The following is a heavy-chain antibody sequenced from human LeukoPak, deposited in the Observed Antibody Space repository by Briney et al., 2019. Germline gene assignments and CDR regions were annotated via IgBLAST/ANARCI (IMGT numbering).Heavy chain of an antibody. CDR1: GYTFTSYG. CDR3: ARGRYYYDSSGSGVFDY. Sequence: ASVKVSCKASGYTFTSYGISWVRQAPGQGLEWMGWISAYNGNTNYAQKLQGRVTMTTDTSTSTAYMELRSLRSDDTAAYYCARGRYYYDSSGSGVFDYWGQGTLVTVSS. V-gene: IGHV1-18*01. J-gene: IGHJ4*02. D-gene: IGHD3-22*01. CDR2: ISAYNGNT.